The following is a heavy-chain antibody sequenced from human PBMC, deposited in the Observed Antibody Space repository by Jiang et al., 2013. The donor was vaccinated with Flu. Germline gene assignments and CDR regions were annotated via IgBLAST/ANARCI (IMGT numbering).Heavy chain of an antibody. V-gene: IGHV1-69*06. CDR3: ARGVGGYSYGYILY. CDR1: GGSSYA. D-gene: IGHD5-18*01. CDR2: IMPIFDTA. Sequence: VQLVESGAEVKKPGSSVKVSCKAPGGSSYAVSWVRQAPGQGLEWMGGIMPIFDTANYAQKFQGRLTITADKSTSTVXMELSSLTSDDTAVYYCARGVGGYSYGYILYWGQGTLVTVSS. J-gene: IGHJ4*02.